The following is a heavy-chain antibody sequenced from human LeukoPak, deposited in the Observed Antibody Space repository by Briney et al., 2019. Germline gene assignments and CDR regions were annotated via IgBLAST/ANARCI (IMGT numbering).Heavy chain of an antibody. J-gene: IGHJ6*02. CDR2: IYYREIT. CDR1: GGSISSYY. CDR3: ARQLPGSYYYYYGMDV. V-gene: IGHV4-59*08. D-gene: IGHD6-13*01. Sequence: PSETLSLTCTVSGGSISSYYWSWIRQPPGKGLEWIGYIYYREITNYNPSLKRRVIISVDTSKNQFSLKLSSVTAADTAVYYCARQLPGSYYYYYGMDVWGQGTTVTVSS.